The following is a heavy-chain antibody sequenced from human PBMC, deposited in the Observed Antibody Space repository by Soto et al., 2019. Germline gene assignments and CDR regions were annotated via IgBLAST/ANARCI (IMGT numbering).Heavy chain of an antibody. CDR1: GSSFSNFY. D-gene: IGHD2-15*01. J-gene: IGHJ6*02. V-gene: IGHV1-46*01. CDR3: ARGAVVVPNGLIAGMDV. Sequence: GASVKVSCKPSGSSFSNFYVHWVRQAPGQGLEWMGIIDPSSGTTSYTQKFQERVTMTRDTSMSTVYMELSRLRSEDTAVYYCARGAVVVPNGLIAGMDVWGLGTTVTSP. CDR2: IDPSSGTT.